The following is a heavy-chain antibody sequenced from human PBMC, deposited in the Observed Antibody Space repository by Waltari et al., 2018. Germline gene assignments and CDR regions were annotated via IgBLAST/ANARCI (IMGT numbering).Heavy chain of an antibody. CDR3: ARDPGFDWLDMYGMDV. Sequence: QVQLVQSGAEVKKPGSSVKVSCKASGGTFSSYAISWVRQAPGQGLEWMGRIRPIFGTANYAQKFQGRVTITADKSTSTAYMELSSLRSEDTAVYYCARDPGFDWLDMYGMDVWGQGTTVTVSS. D-gene: IGHD3-9*01. CDR1: GGTFSSYA. CDR2: IRPIFGTA. J-gene: IGHJ6*02. V-gene: IGHV1-69*08.